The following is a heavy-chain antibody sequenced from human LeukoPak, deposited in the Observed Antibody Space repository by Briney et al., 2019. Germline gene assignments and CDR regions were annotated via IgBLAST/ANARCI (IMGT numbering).Heavy chain of an antibody. CDR1: GGSISSHY. CDR3: ARSRGRSGYYRYYYYYYMDV. Sequence: PSETLSLTCTVSGGSISSHYWSWIRQPPGKGLEWIGYIYYSGSTNYNPSLKSRVTISVDTSKNQFSLKLSSVTAADTAVYYCARSRGRSGYYRYYYYYYMDVWGKGTTVTVSS. J-gene: IGHJ6*03. V-gene: IGHV4-59*11. D-gene: IGHD3-3*01. CDR2: IYYSGST.